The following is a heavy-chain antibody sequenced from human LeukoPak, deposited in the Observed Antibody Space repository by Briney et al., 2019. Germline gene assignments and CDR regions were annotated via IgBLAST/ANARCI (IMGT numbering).Heavy chain of an antibody. V-gene: IGHV4-31*03. CDR2: IYYSGIT. CDR3: ARGSAGYSYMDV. CDR1: GDSMSSGGYY. D-gene: IGHD3-16*02. J-gene: IGHJ6*03. Sequence: SQTLSLTCTVSGDSMSSGGYYWSWIRQHPGKCLEWIGYIYYSGITYYNPSLKSRVTISVDTSKNQVSLKLSSVTAADTAVYYCARGSAGYSYMDVWGKGTTVTVSS.